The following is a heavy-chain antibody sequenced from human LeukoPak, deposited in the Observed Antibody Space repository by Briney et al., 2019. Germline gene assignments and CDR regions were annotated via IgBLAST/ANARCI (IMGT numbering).Heavy chain of an antibody. D-gene: IGHD2-15*01. CDR1: GLTFSDYR. Sequence: GGSLRLSCAVSGLTFSDYRMIWVRQAPEKRLEWVAVTAGAADVIQYADSVKGRFTISTDNSKNTVYLQVNSLRAEDTALYFCATYIQRPPGMDVWGQGTTVTVSS. V-gene: IGHV3-23*01. CDR2: TAGAADVI. J-gene: IGHJ6*02. CDR3: ATYIQRPPGMDV.